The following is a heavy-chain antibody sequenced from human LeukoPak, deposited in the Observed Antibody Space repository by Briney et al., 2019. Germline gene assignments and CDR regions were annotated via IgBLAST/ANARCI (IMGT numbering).Heavy chain of an antibody. CDR1: GFTVSSNY. Sequence: PGGSLRLSCAASGFTVSSNYMSWVRQAPGKGLEWVSVIYSGGSTYYADSVKGRFTIFRDNSKNTLYLQTNSLRAEDTAVYYCARAVPYYYDSSGYYGQIGAFDIWGQGTMVTVSS. CDR2: IYSGGST. CDR3: ARAVPYYYDSSGYYGQIGAFDI. V-gene: IGHV3-53*01. J-gene: IGHJ3*02. D-gene: IGHD3-22*01.